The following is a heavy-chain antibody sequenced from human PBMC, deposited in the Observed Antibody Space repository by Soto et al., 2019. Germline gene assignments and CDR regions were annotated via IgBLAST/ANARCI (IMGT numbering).Heavy chain of an antibody. CDR1: GFTFSSYG. J-gene: IGHJ4*02. CDR3: AREGFYYDSSGYRKECYYFDY. V-gene: IGHV3-33*01. CDR2: IWYDGSNK. D-gene: IGHD3-22*01. Sequence: GGSLRLSCAASGFTFSSYGMHWVRQAPGKGLEWVAVIWYDGSNKYYADSVKGRFTISRDNSKNTLYLQMNSLGAEDTAVYYCAREGFYYDSSGYRKECYYFDYWGQGTLVTVSS.